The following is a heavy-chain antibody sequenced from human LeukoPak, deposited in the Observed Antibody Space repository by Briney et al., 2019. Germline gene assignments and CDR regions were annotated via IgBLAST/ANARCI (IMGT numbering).Heavy chain of an antibody. D-gene: IGHD1-26*01. CDR3: AREVGRGFDY. CDR2: IRYDGSNK. V-gene: IGHV3-30*02. J-gene: IGHJ4*02. CDR1: RFTFSSYG. Sequence: PGGSLRLSCTASRFTFSSYGMSWVRQAPGKGLEWVAFIRYDGSNKYYADSVKGRFTISRDSSKNTLYLQMNSLRSDDTAVYYCAREVGRGFDYWGQGTLVTVSS.